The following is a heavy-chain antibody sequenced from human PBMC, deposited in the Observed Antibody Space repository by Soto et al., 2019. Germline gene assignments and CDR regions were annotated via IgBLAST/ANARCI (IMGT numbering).Heavy chain of an antibody. J-gene: IGHJ6*02. D-gene: IGHD6-13*01. V-gene: IGHV3-23*01. CDR2: ISGSGGRS. CDR3: AKVTKRAAAGRYEYYKYGMDV. Sequence: EVQLLASGGALEHPGGSLSLSCAAAGFAFSTYAMTWVRQAPGKGLEWVSVISGSGGRSYYAASVKGRFTISRDNSKNTLFLQMNGLRAEDTAVYYCAKVTKRAAAGRYEYYKYGMDVWGQGTTVTVSS. CDR1: GFAFSTYA.